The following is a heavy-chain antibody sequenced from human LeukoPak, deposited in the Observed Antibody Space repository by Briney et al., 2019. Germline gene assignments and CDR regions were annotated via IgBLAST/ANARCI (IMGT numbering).Heavy chain of an antibody. D-gene: IGHD2-2*01. V-gene: IGHV3-23*01. CDR3: AKDSANAWPDY. Sequence: GGSLRLSCAASGFTFSSYAMSWVRQAPGKGLEWVSTISSSGASTYYADSVKGRFTISRDNSKNTLYLQMNSLRAEDTAVYYCAKDSANAWPDYWGQGTLVTVSS. J-gene: IGHJ4*02. CDR1: GFTFSSYA. CDR2: ISSSGAST.